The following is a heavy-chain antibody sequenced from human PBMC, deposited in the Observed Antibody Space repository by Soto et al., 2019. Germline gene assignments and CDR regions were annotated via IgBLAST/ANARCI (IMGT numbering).Heavy chain of an antibody. CDR3: ARDRITIFGVAEEYYYGMDV. D-gene: IGHD3-3*01. CDR1: GGTFSSYA. J-gene: IGHJ6*02. CDR2: IIPIFGTA. V-gene: IGHV1-69*13. Sequence: SVKVSCKASGGTFSSYAISWVRQAPGQGLGWMGGIIPIFGTANYAQKFQGRVTITADESTSTAYMELSSLRSEDTAVYYCARDRITIFGVAEEYYYGMDVWGQGTTVTVSS.